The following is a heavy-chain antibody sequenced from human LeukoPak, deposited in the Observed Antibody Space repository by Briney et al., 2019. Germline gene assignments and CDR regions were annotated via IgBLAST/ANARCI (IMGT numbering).Heavy chain of an antibody. CDR3: ARGQYGSGIVY. CDR1: GGSISSGDYY. D-gene: IGHD3-10*01. J-gene: IGHJ4*02. CDR2: ISSSGRT. Sequence: SETLSLTCTVSGGSISSGDYYGSWIRQPPGKGLEWIGYISSSGRTYYRPSLKSRITVSMYTSKNQFSLKVSSVTAADTAVFYCARGQYGSGIVYWGQGTLVTVSS. V-gene: IGHV4-30-4*01.